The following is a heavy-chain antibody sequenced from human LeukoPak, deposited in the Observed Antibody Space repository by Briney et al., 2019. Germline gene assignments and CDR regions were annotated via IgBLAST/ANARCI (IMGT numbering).Heavy chain of an antibody. V-gene: IGHV3-11*01. Sequence: GGSLRLSCAASGFTFSDYYMSWIRQAPGKGLEWVSYISSSGSTIYYADSVKGRFTISRDNAKNSLYLQMSSLRAEDTAVYYCARVENGYNYKAIKPFDYWGQGTLVTVSS. CDR3: ARVENGYNYKAIKPFDY. D-gene: IGHD5-24*01. CDR1: GFTFSDYY. J-gene: IGHJ4*02. CDR2: ISSSGSTI.